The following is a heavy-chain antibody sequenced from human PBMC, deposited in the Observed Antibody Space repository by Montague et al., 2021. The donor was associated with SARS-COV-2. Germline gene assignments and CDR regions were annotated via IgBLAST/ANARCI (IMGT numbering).Heavy chain of an antibody. J-gene: IGHJ1*01. CDR3: ARTGYESVGYYYTYPD. Sequence: SETLSLTCTVSGASVSSGNSYWNWIRQPPGKGLDGLGYISYSRSTNYSPSLKSRVTISVYTSKNQLSLKVVSATAADTAVYYCARTGYESVGYYYTYPDWGQGALVTVSS. CDR1: GASVSSGNSY. CDR2: ISYSRST. D-gene: IGHD3-22*01. V-gene: IGHV4-61*01.